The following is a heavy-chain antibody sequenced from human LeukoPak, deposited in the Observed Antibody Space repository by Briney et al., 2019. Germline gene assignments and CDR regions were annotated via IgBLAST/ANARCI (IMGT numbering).Heavy chain of an antibody. CDR2: IHGDESTT. J-gene: IGHJ5*01. CDR3: AKEGAYPIITYDS. CDR1: GFTFSTYW. Sequence: GGSLRLSCAASGFTFSTYWLYWVRQAPGKGLVWVSRIHGDESTTAYADSVKGRFTISRDNAKNTLYLQMDSLRAEDTAVYYCAKEGAYPIITYDSWGQGALVTVSS. V-gene: IGHV3-74*01. D-gene: IGHD3-10*01.